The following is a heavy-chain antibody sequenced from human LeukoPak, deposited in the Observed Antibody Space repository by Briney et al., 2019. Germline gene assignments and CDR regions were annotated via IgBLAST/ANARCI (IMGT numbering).Heavy chain of an antibody. Sequence: SETLSLTCTVSGGSISSGGYYWSWIRQHPGKGLEWIGYIYYSGSTYYNPFLKSRVTISVDTSKNQFSLKLSSVTAADTAVYYCARDPDSSGIFDYWGQGTLVTVSS. J-gene: IGHJ4*02. CDR3: ARDPDSSGIFDY. V-gene: IGHV4-31*03. D-gene: IGHD3-22*01. CDR1: GGSISSGGYY. CDR2: IYYSGST.